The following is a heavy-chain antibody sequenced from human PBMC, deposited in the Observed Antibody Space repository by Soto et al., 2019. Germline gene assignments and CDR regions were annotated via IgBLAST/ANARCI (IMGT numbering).Heavy chain of an antibody. J-gene: IGHJ4*02. V-gene: IGHV3-7*03. CDR3: AKSALGWVATNYFEY. Sequence: GGSLRLSCAVSGFTFSDYWMSWVRQAPGKGLEWVANIKQDGNEKYYVDSVKGRFTISRDNSKNTLYLQMNSLRAEDTAVYYCAKSALGWVATNYFEYWGQGTLVTVSS. CDR2: IKQDGNEK. D-gene: IGHD5-12*01. CDR1: GFTFSDYW.